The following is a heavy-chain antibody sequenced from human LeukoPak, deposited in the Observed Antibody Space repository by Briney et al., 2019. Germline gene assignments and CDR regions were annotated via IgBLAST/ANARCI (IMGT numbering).Heavy chain of an antibody. CDR1: GFTFSSYG. J-gene: IGHJ3*02. CDR2: IWYDGSNK. Sequence: PGRSLRLSCAASGFTFSSYGMHWVRQAPGKGLEWVAVIWYDGSNKYYADSVKGRFTISRDNSKNTLYLQMNSLRAEDTAVYYCARISGYSPNDAFDIWGQETMVTVSS. CDR3: ARISGYSPNDAFDI. D-gene: IGHD3-22*01. V-gene: IGHV3-33*01.